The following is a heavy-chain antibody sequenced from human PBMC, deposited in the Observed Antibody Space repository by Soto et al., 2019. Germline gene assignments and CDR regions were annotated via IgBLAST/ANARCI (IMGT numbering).Heavy chain of an antibody. CDR1: GYTFTSYG. V-gene: IGHV1-18*01. D-gene: IGHD2-21*01. CDR3: ARDQSYGGAFDY. CDR2: ISAYNGNT. J-gene: IGHJ4*02. Sequence: QVQLVQSGAEVKKPGASVKVSCKSSGYTFTSYGITWVRQAPGQGLEWMGWISAYNGNTKYAQKLQGRVTMTTDTSTSTVYMELRSLRSDDTAVYYCARDQSYGGAFDYWGQGTLVTVSS.